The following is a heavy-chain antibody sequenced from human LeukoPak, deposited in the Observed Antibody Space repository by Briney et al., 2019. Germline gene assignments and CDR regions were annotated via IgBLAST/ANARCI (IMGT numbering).Heavy chain of an antibody. J-gene: IGHJ4*02. CDR3: ARHRTGGRGCYDFDY. D-gene: IGHD6-19*01. CDR2: IYYSGTT. V-gene: IGHV4-39*01. Sequence: PSETLSLTCTVSGDSISSGSYYWGWIRQPPGKGLEWIATIYYSGTTYYNPSLKSRVTISVDTSKTHFSLRVTSVTASDSAMYYCARHRTGGRGCYDFDYWGQGALVTVSS. CDR1: GDSISSGSYY.